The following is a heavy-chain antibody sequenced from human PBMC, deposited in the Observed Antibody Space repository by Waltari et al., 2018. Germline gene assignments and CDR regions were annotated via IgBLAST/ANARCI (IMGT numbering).Heavy chain of an antibody. J-gene: IGHJ6*02. CDR2: IYPGDSDT. D-gene: IGHD2-2*01. CDR3: ALTQLPIHYYYGMDV. CDR1: GYSFTSYW. V-gene: IGHV5-51*01. Sequence: EVQLVQSGAEVKKPGESLKISCKGSGYSFTSYWIGWVRQMPGKGLEWMGIIYPGDSDTRYSPSFQGQVTISADKSISTAYLQWSSLKASDTAMYYCALTQLPIHYYYGMDVWGQGTTVTVSS.